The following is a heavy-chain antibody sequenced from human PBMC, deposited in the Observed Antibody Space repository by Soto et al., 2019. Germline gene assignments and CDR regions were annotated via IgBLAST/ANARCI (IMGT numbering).Heavy chain of an antibody. J-gene: IGHJ4*02. Sequence: GGSLRLSCAASGFTVSSNYMNWVRQAPGKGLEWVSIIYSGGSTYYADSVKGRFTISRDNSKNTLYLQMNSLRAEDTAVYYCARMYYYDSRGYYPAYWGRGTLVTVSS. V-gene: IGHV3-53*01. CDR1: GFTVSSNY. CDR2: IYSGGST. CDR3: ARMYYYDSRGYYPAY. D-gene: IGHD3-22*01.